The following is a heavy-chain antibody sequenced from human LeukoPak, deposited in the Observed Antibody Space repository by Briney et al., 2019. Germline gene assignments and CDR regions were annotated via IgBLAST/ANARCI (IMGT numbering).Heavy chain of an antibody. CDR2: IYYSGST. CDR1: GGSFSGYY. Sequence: SETLSLTCAVYGGSFSGYYWSWIRQPPGKGLEWIGSIYYSGSTYYNPSLKSRVTISVDTSKNQFSLKLSSVTAADTAVYYCARTAKYYYGSETYYFFDYWGQGTLVTVSS. D-gene: IGHD3-10*01. CDR3: ARTAKYYYGSETYYFFDY. J-gene: IGHJ4*02. V-gene: IGHV4-34*01.